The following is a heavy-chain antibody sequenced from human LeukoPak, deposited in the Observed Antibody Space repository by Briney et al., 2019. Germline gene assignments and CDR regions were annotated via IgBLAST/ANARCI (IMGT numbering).Heavy chain of an antibody. Sequence: PGGSLRLSCAASGFTVSSNYMSWVRQAPGKGLEWVSVLYSAGSTYYADSVKGRFTISRDNSKNTLYLQMNSLRADDSAVYYCAKDGSYIAAAGTDFDYWGQGALVTVSS. D-gene: IGHD6-13*01. CDR3: AKDGSYIAAAGTDFDY. J-gene: IGHJ4*02. CDR1: GFTVSSNY. V-gene: IGHV3-66*01. CDR2: LYSAGST.